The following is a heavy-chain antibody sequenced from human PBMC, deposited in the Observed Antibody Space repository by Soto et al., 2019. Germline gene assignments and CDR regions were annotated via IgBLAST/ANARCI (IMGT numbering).Heavy chain of an antibody. CDR2: ISSNGGYM. J-gene: IGHJ4*02. CDR1: GFTFSNYV. CDR3: ARLYDAGGDDYERDFYF. Sequence: EVQLLESGGGWVQPGGSLSLSCTASGFTFSNYVMSWVRQAPGKGLEWISAISSNGGYMYYPDSVNGLFTISRDNSKKAVYQRMNSSRADESAVYDCARLYDAGGDDYERDFYFWGQGKLVSVSS. V-gene: IGHV3-23*01. D-gene: IGHD2-21*02.